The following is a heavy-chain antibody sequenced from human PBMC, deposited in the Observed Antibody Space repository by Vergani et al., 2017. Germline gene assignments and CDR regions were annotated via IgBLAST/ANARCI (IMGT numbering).Heavy chain of an antibody. CDR3: ARATRHYIAARRSHAFDI. CDR1: GFTFDDYA. Sequence: EVQLVESGGGLVQPGRSLRLSCAASGFTFDDYAMHWVRQAPGKGLEWVSGISWNSGSIGYADSVKGRFTISRDNAKNTLYLQMNSLRAEDTAVYYCARATRHYIAARRSHAFDIWGQGTMVTVSS. D-gene: IGHD6-6*01. CDR2: ISWNSGSI. V-gene: IGHV3-9*01. J-gene: IGHJ3*02.